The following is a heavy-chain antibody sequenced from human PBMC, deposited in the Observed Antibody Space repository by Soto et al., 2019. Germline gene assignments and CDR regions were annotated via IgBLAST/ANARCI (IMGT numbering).Heavy chain of an antibody. D-gene: IGHD3-10*01. CDR1: GDSVSSNSAA. CDR2: TYYRSKWYN. CDR3: ARDLTYGSGSYYNGFDY. V-gene: IGHV6-1*01. J-gene: IGHJ4*02. Sequence: PSQTLSLTCAISGDSVSSNSAAWNWIRQSPSRGLEWLGRTYYRSKWYNDYAVSVKSRITINPDTSKNQFSLQLNSVTPEDTAVYYCARDLTYGSGSYYNGFDYWGQGTLVTVSS.